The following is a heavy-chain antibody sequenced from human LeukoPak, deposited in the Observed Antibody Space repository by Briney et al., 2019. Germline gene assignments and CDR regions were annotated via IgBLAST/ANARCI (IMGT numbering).Heavy chain of an antibody. Sequence: GGSLRLSCAASGFTFSSYATSWVRQAPGKGLEWVSAISGSGGSTYYADSVKGRFTISRDNSKNTLYLQMNSLRAEGTAVYYCAKDGETNSYGSYFDYWGQGTLVTVSS. V-gene: IGHV3-23*01. J-gene: IGHJ4*02. D-gene: IGHD5-18*01. CDR3: AKDGETNSYGSYFDY. CDR1: GFTFSSYA. CDR2: ISGSGGST.